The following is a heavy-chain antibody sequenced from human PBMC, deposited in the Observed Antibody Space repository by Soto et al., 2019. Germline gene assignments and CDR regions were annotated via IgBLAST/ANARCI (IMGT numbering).Heavy chain of an antibody. CDR1: GFTFSSYW. CDR3: ARDLPFTVTTIQDYYYGMEV. CDR2: INSDVSST. Sequence: WGSLRLSCAASGFTFSSYWMHWVRQAPGKGLVWVSRINSDVSSTSYADSVKGRLTISRDNAKNTLYLQMNSLRAEDTAVYYCARDLPFTVTTIQDYYYGMEVWGKGTTVTVSS. J-gene: IGHJ6*04. V-gene: IGHV3-74*01. D-gene: IGHD4-4*01.